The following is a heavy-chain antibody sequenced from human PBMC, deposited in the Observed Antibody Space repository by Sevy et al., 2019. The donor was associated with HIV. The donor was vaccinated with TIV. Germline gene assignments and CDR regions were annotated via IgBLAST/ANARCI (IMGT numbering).Heavy chain of an antibody. V-gene: IGHV3-23*01. D-gene: IGHD3-9*01. CDR2: LSDSGVST. CDR1: GFTSSSYA. Sequence: GGSLRLSCAASGFTSSSYAMSWVRQPPGRGLEWVSTLSDSGVSTYDADSVKGRFTISRDNSKNILYLQMNSLRAEDTAVYYCARDRATSATGTLFDYWGHGTLVTVSS. CDR3: ARDRATSATGTLFDY. J-gene: IGHJ4*01.